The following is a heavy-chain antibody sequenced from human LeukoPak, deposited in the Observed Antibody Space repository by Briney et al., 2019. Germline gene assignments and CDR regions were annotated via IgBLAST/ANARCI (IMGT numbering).Heavy chain of an antibody. V-gene: IGHV5-51*01. CDR1: GYTFTSYW. J-gene: IGHJ4*02. CDR2: IYPGDSDT. D-gene: IGHD1-26*01. Sequence: GESLKISCQGSGYTFTSYWIGWVRQMPGKGLEWMGIIYPGDSDTRYSPSFQGQVTISADKCISTAYLQWSSLKASDTAIYYCARPRATVGATIDYWGQGTLVTVSS. CDR3: ARPRATVGATIDY.